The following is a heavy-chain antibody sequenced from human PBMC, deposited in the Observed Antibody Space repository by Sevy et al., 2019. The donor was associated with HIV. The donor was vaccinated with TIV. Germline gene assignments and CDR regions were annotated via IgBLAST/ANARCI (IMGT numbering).Heavy chain of an antibody. Sequence: KQSQTLSLTCAISGDSVSSNSAAWNWIRQSPSRGLEWLGRTYYRSKWYNDYAVSVKSRITISPDTSKNQFSLQLNSVTPEDTAVYYCARVLGRQLVPRYYYYGMDVWGQGTTVTVSS. V-gene: IGHV6-1*01. CDR2: TYYRSKWYN. CDR3: ARVLGRQLVPRYYYYGMDV. CDR1: GDSVSSNSAA. D-gene: IGHD6-6*01. J-gene: IGHJ6*02.